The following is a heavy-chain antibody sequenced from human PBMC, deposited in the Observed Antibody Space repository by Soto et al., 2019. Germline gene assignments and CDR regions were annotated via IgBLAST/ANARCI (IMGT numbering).Heavy chain of an antibody. CDR1: GGSISSYY. CDR3: ARTLNYGDYVRWFDP. D-gene: IGHD4-17*01. V-gene: IGHV4-59*08. Sequence: PSETLSLTCTVSGGSISSYYWSWIRQPPGKGLEWIGYIYYSGSTNYNPSLKSRVTISVDTSNNQFSLKLSSVTAADTAVYYCARTLNYGDYVRWFDPWGQGTLVTAPQ. J-gene: IGHJ5*02. CDR2: IYYSGST.